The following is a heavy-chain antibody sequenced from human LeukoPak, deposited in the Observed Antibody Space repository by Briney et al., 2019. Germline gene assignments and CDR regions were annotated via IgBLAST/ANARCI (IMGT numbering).Heavy chain of an antibody. D-gene: IGHD6-13*01. J-gene: IGHJ4*02. CDR2: IDHRGST. CDR1: GGSFSGYY. CDR3: VTPIGDSSTSEH. Sequence: SETLSLTCAVYGGSFSGYYWSWSRQPPGKGPEWIGEIDHRGSTNYNPSLKSRVTISVDTSKNQFSLRLSSVTTADTAVYYCVTPIGDSSTSEHWGQGTLVTVSS. V-gene: IGHV4-34*01.